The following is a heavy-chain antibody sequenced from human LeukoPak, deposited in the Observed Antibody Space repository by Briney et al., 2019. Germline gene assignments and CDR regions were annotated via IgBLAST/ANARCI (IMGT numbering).Heavy chain of an antibody. CDR2: IYYSGST. D-gene: IGHD6-13*01. CDR1: GGSISSGGYY. V-gene: IGHV4-31*03. Sequence: SETLSLTCTVSGGSISSGGYYWSWIRQHPGKGLEWIGYIYYSGSTYYSPSLKSRVTISVDTSKNQFSLKLSSVTAADTAVYYCARDSGPIAAAGTILDYWGQGTLVTVSS. J-gene: IGHJ4*02. CDR3: ARDSGPIAAAGTILDY.